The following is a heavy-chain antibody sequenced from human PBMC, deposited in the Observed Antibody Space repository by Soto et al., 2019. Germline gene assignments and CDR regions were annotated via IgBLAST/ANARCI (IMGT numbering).Heavy chain of an antibody. J-gene: IGHJ4*02. CDR3: ARAPSSSWYQYFDY. D-gene: IGHD6-13*01. V-gene: IGHV1-18*01. CDR2: ISAYNGNT. CDR1: GYTFTSYG. Sequence: ASVKVSCKASGYTFTSYGISWVRQAPGQGLEWMGWISAYNGNTNYAQKFQGRVTMTTDTSTSTAYMELRSLRSDDTAVYYCARAPSSSWYQYFDYWGQGTLVTVSS.